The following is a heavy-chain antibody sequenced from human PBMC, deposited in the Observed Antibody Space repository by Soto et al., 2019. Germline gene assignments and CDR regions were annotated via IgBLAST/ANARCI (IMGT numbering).Heavy chain of an antibody. Sequence: VQLVESGGGLVQPGGSLRLSCAASGFTFSDYYMSWIRQAPGKGLEWVSYISSSSSYRNYADSVKGRFTISRDNAKNSLYLQMNSLRAEDTAVYYCARDTFKRGVAGLADYWGQGTLVTVSS. CDR2: ISSSSSYR. D-gene: IGHD6-19*01. V-gene: IGHV3-11*06. CDR1: GFTFSDYY. CDR3: ARDTFKRGVAGLADY. J-gene: IGHJ4*02.